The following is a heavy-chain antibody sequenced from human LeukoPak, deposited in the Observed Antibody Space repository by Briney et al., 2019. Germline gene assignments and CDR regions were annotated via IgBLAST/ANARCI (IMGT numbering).Heavy chain of an antibody. D-gene: IGHD1-20*01. J-gene: IGHJ5*02. CDR1: GGSINSVGYY. Sequence: SETLSLTCTVSGGSINSVGYYWNWIRQYPGKGLEWIGYIYYSGTTYYNPSLKSRVTISLDTSKNQFSLKLSSVTAADTAVYYCARAAGNWNDGVHPFDPWGQGTLVTVSS. CDR3: ARAAGNWNDGVHPFDP. CDR2: IYYSGTT. V-gene: IGHV4-31*03.